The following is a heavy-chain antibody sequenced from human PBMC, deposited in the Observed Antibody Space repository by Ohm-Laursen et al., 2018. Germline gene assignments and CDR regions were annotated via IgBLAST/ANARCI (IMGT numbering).Heavy chain of an antibody. CDR3: ARGSSRDYRE. CDR1: GFTFSSYE. Sequence: SLRLSCTASGFTFSSYEMNWVRQTPGKGLEWVSGIKAGGGSIFYADSVKGRFTISRDNGQNVLYLQMTRLRADDTAIYYCARGSSRDYREWGQGTLVTVSS. V-gene: IGHV3-48*03. J-gene: IGHJ4*02. CDR2: IKAGGGSI. D-gene: IGHD4-11*01.